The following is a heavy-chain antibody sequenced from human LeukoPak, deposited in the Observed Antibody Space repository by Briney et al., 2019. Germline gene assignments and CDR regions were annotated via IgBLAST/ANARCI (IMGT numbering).Heavy chain of an antibody. CDR1: GYTLTDYY. J-gene: IGHJ4*02. CDR3: AGTYYYDSSGYYPAFDY. CDR2: ISADNGTT. V-gene: IGHV1-3*01. D-gene: IGHD3-22*01. Sequence: ASVKVSCKASGYTLTDYYMHWVRQAPGQRLEWMGWISADNGTTEYSQKFQGRVTITRDTSASTAYMDLSSLRSEDTAIYYCAGTYYYDSSGYYPAFDYWGQGTLVTVSS.